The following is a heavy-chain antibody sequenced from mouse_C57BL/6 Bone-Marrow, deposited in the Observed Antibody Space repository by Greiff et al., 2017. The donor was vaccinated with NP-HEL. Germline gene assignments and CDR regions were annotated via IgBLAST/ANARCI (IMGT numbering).Heavy chain of an antibody. CDR1: GFTFTDYY. Sequence: EVKLVESGGGLVQPGGSLSLSCAASGFTFTDYYMSWVRQPPGKALEWLGFIRNKANGYTTEYSASVKGRFTISRDISHSILSLQMNALRAEDSAPYYCARWCTTVVATWDFDVWGTGTTVTASS. V-gene: IGHV7-3*01. CDR2: IRNKANGYTT. J-gene: IGHJ1*03. CDR3: ARWCTTVVATWDFDV. D-gene: IGHD1-1*01.